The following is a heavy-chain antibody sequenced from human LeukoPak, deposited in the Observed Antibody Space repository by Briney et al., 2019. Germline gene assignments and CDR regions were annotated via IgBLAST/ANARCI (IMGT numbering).Heavy chain of an antibody. Sequence: GGSLRLSCAASGMTLSSYSMNWVRRAPGKGLEWVSRINSDGSTTTYADSVKGRLTISRDNAKNTLYLQMNSLRAEDTAVYYCARGYYSASRIDYWGQGALVTISS. CDR1: GMTLSSYS. CDR3: ARGYYSASRIDY. CDR2: INSDGSTT. J-gene: IGHJ4*02. D-gene: IGHD2-8*01. V-gene: IGHV3-74*01.